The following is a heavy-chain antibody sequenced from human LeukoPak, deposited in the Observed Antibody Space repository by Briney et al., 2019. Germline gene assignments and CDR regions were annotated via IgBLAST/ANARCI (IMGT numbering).Heavy chain of an antibody. V-gene: IGHV4-30-4*01. Sequence: PSETLSLTCIVPGGFISSGDYYWSWIRQPPGKGLEWIGYIYYSGSTSYNSSLKSRITMSVDTSKNQFSLKLSSVTAADTAVYFCARAIYGERIDYWGQGTLVTVSS. CDR3: ARAIYGERIDY. CDR2: IYYSGST. D-gene: IGHD4-17*01. CDR1: GGFISSGDYY. J-gene: IGHJ4*02.